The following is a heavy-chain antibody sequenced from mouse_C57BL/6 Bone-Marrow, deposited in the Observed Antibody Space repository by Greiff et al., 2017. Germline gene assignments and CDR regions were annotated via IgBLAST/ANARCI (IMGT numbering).Heavy chain of an antibody. Sequence: QVQLQQSGAELVRPGTSVKVSCKASGYAFTNYLIEWVKQRPGQGLEWIGVINPGSGGTKYNEKFKSKATLTVDKPSSTAYMQLSSLTSEDSAVYYCAREESYDGYFFYAVDYWGQGTSVTVSS. J-gene: IGHJ4*01. CDR3: AREESYDGYFFYAVDY. CDR2: INPGSGGT. CDR1: GYAFTNYL. D-gene: IGHD2-3*01. V-gene: IGHV1-54*01.